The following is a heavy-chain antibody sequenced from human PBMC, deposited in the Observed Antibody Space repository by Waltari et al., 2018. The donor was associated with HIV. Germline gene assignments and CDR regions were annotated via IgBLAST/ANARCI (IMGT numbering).Heavy chain of an antibody. D-gene: IGHD6-13*01. V-gene: IGHV4-39*01. CDR1: GDSITSSGFY. Sequence: QLQLQESGPGLVKPSETLSLTCTVSGDSITSSGFYWGWVRQPPGKGREWIGAIYFSGGTFYNPSLKSRVTISVDTSMNQFSLRLTSVTAADRAVYYCARRHSSWSWFDPWGQGTLVTVSS. CDR2: IYFSGGT. CDR3: ARRHSSWSWFDP. J-gene: IGHJ5*02.